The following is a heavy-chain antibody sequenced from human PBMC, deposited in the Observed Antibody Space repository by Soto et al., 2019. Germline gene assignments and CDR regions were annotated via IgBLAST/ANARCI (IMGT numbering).Heavy chain of an antibody. V-gene: IGHV1-69*04. CDR3: ARDQSTTGTTLWFDP. Sequence: SVKVSCKASGCTFSSYTISWVRQAPGQGLEWMGTIIPILGIANYAQKFQGRVTITADKSTSTAYMELSSLRSEDTAVYYCARDQSTTGTTLWFDPWGQGTLVTVSS. CDR1: GCTFSSYT. D-gene: IGHD1-1*01. J-gene: IGHJ5*02. CDR2: IIPILGIA.